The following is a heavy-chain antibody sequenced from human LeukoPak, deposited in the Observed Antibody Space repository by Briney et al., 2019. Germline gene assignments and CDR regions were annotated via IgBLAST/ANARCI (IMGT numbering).Heavy chain of an antibody. CDR1: GYTFTSYD. V-gene: IGHV1-8*01. CDR2: MNPNSGNT. Sequence: ASVKVPCKASGYTFTSYDINWVRQATGQGLEWMGWMNPNSGNTGYAQKFQGRVTMTRNTSISTAYMELSSLRSEDTAVYYCARGFGLRLGELLGYWGQGTLVTVSS. CDR3: ARGFGLRLGELLGY. J-gene: IGHJ4*02. D-gene: IGHD3-16*01.